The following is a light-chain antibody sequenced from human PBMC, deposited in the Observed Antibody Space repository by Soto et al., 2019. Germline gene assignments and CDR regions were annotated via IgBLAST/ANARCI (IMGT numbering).Light chain of an antibody. V-gene: IGKV1-39*01. CDR3: QQSYTTPIT. J-gene: IGKJ5*01. CDR2: AAS. CDR1: QTISSH. Sequence: IQMTQSPSSLSPSVGDRVIITCRASQTISSHLNWYQQKPGKAPNLLVYAASSLQSGVPSRFTGSGSGTDFTLTISSLQPEEFATYFCQQSYTTPITVGQGTRLEIK.